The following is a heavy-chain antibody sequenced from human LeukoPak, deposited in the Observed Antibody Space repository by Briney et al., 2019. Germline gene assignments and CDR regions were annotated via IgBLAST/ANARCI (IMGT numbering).Heavy chain of an antibody. CDR3: ARDTVAGKTGLFDY. Sequence: PSETLSLTCAVYGGSFSGYYWSWIRQPPGKGLEWIGEINHSGSTNYNPSLKSRVTMSVDTSKNQFSLKLSSVTAADTAVYYCARDTVAGKTGLFDYWGQGTLVTVSS. V-gene: IGHV4-34*01. D-gene: IGHD6-19*01. CDR2: INHSGST. J-gene: IGHJ4*02. CDR1: GGSFSGYY.